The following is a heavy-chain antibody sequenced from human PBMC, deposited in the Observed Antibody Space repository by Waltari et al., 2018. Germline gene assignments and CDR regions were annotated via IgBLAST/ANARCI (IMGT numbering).Heavy chain of an antibody. D-gene: IGHD4-4*01. Sequence: QVQLVQSGAEVKIPGSSVKVSCTASGGSSSPFDISWVRQAPGQGLEWMGGIIPVFGTPNYARKFQGRVSISADTSTYTAYLEVTRLTSEDTAIYYCARDGLQTTNDGFDIWGQGTMVTVSS. V-gene: IGHV1-69*06. J-gene: IGHJ3*02. CDR1: GGSSSPFD. CDR2: IIPVFGTP. CDR3: ARDGLQTTNDGFDI.